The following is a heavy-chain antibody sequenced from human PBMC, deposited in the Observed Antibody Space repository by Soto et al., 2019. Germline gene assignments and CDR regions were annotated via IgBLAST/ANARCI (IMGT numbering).Heavy chain of an antibody. V-gene: IGHV4-4*09. Sequence: PSETLSLTCTVSGGSFSPKYWAWIRQPPGKGLEWVGYIYFGGTTSYNPSLKSRVTISLETSNSQFSLRLSSVTAADTAVYYCARFGALYQFLYSSGRGSPVTGSS. D-gene: IGHD2-2*01. J-gene: IGHJ5*01. CDR1: GGSFSPKY. CDR3: ARFGALYQFLYS. CDR2: IYFGGTT.